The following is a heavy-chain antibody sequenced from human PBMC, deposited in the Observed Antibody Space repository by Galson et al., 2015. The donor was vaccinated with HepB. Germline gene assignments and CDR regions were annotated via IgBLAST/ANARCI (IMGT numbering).Heavy chain of an antibody. CDR1: GFTFSSYS. Sequence: SLRLSCAASGFTFSSYSMNWVRQAPGKGLEWVSSISSSSSYIYYADSVKGRFTISRDNAKNSLYLQMNSLRAEDTAVYYCARDYGDYYGMDVWGQGTTVTVSS. D-gene: IGHD4-17*01. CDR2: ISSSSSYI. J-gene: IGHJ6*02. V-gene: IGHV3-21*01. CDR3: ARDYGDYYGMDV.